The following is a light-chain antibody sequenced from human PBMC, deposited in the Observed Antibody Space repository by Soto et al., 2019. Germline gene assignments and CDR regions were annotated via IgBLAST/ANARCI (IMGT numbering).Light chain of an antibody. CDR2: DAS. CDR3: QQYNSYSWT. V-gene: IGKV1-5*01. Sequence: DIPMTQSPSTLSASVGDRVTITCRASQSISNWLAWYQQKPGKAPKLLIYDASSLESGVPSRFSGSGSETEFTLTISSLQPDDFATYYCQQYNSYSWTFGQGTKVEIK. J-gene: IGKJ1*01. CDR1: QSISNW.